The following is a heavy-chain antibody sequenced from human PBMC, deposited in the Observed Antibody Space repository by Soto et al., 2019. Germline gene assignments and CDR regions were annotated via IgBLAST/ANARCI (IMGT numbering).Heavy chain of an antibody. V-gene: IGHV3-30*18. CDR2: ISYDGSNK. D-gene: IGHD1-1*01. Sequence: GGSLRLSCAASGFTFSSYGMHWVRQAPGKGLEWVAVISYDGSNKYYADSVKGRFTISRDNSKNTLYLQMNSLRAEDTAVYYCEKSAQEPPATTAYNYQGTDVWGQGTT. CDR1: GFTFSSYG. J-gene: IGHJ6*02. CDR3: EKSAQEPPATTAYNYQGTDV.